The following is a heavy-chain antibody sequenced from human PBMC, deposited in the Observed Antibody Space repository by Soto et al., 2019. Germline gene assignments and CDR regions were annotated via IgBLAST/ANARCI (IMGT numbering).Heavy chain of an antibody. V-gene: IGHV4-59*01. CDR2: LYHGGST. J-gene: IGHJ4*02. D-gene: IGHD2-2*01. Sequence: SETLSLTCNVSGDSISSYYWSWIRQPPGKGLEWIGYLYHGGSTNYNPSLKSRVTISIEKPKNQFSLKLSSVTAADTAVYYCARDRVDCSDTSCYGGAFESRGQGTLVTVSS. CDR3: ARDRVDCSDTSCYGGAFES. CDR1: GDSISSYY.